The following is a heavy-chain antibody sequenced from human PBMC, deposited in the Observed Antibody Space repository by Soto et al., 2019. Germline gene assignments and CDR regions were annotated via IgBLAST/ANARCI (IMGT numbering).Heavy chain of an antibody. CDR2: IIPIFGTA. Sequence: QVQLVQSGAEVKKPGSSVKVSCKASGGTFSSYAISWVRQAPGQGLEWMGGIIPIFGTANYAQKFQGRVTITADQTPGNAYMGLSLLSDEDTAVYFRAGGSGGGDISRCEGWFDPLGPGTLVNV. CDR3: AGGSGGGDISRCEGWFDP. D-gene: IGHD6-13*01. J-gene: IGHJ5*02. V-gene: IGHV1-69*12. CDR1: GGTFSSYA.